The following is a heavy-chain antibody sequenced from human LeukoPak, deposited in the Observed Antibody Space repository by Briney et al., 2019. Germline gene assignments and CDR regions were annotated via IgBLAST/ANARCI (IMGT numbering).Heavy chain of an antibody. CDR3: ASLMTSYYYYGMDV. CDR2: IIPIFDTA. V-gene: IGHV1-69*01. Sequence: SVKVSCKASGGTFSSYAISWVRQAPGQGLEWMGGIIPIFDTANYAQKFQGRVTITADESTSTAYMELSSLRSEDTAVYYCASLMTSYYYYGMDVWGQGTTVTVSS. J-gene: IGHJ6*02. CDR1: GGTFSSYA.